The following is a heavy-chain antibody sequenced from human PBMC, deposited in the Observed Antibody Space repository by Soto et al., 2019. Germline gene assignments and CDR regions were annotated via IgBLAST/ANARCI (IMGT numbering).Heavy chain of an antibody. D-gene: IGHD3-3*01. CDR1: GGSISSGGYY. V-gene: IGHV4-31*03. CDR2: IYYSGST. CDR3: SRVANFGVVIILAAFDI. J-gene: IGHJ3*02. Sequence: PSETLSLTCTVSGGSISSGGYYWSWIHQHPGKGLEWIGYIYYSGSTYYNPSLKSRVTISVDTSKNQFSLKLSSVTAADTAVYYFSRVANFGVVIILAAFDIWGQGTMVTVSS.